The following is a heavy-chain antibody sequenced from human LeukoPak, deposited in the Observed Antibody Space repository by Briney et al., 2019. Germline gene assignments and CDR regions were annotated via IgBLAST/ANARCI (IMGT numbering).Heavy chain of an antibody. Sequence: SETLSLTCAVYGGSFIGFHWNWIRQAPGKGLEWIGDINHSGSTNYNPSLKSRVTMSVDTSKNQFSLKLSSVTAADTAVYYCARETVRGVINWFDPWGQGTLVTVSS. J-gene: IGHJ5*02. CDR3: ARETVRGVINWFDP. D-gene: IGHD3-10*01. CDR2: INHSGST. CDR1: GGSFIGFH. V-gene: IGHV4-34*01.